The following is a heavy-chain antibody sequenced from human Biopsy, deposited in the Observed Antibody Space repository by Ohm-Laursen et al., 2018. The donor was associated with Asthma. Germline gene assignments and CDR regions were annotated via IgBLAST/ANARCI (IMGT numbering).Heavy chain of an antibody. CDR1: GGSINSDY. D-gene: IGHD3-16*01. CDR2: SSYSGFR. CDR3: ARDQGDSKFDY. J-gene: IGHJ4*02. Sequence: GTLSLTCTFSGGSINSDYWSWIRQPPGKGVEWIGLSSYSGFRKYNPSLKSRVTISVDTSKNQLSLNLTSVIAADTAVYYCARDQGDSKFDYWGQGILVTVSS. V-gene: IGHV4-59*01.